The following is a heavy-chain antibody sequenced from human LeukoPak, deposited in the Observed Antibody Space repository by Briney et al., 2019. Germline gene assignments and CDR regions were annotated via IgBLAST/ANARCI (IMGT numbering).Heavy chain of an antibody. CDR2: IYYTGNA. Sequence: RSETLSLTCSVSGDSIIGYYWGWIRQPPGKGLEWIGNIYYTGNAYYNSSLKSRVTISLDTSKNQFSLKLSSVTAADTAVYYCAREVRYYDSSGYYDYFDYWGQGTLVTVSS. D-gene: IGHD3-22*01. CDR1: GDSIIGYY. CDR3: AREVRYYDSSGYYDYFDY. V-gene: IGHV4-39*07. J-gene: IGHJ4*02.